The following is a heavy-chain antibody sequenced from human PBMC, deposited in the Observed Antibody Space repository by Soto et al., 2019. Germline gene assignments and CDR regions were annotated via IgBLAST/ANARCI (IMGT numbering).Heavy chain of an antibody. J-gene: IGHJ4*02. Sequence: PSETLSLTCSVSGGSVSNKTYYWSWIRQPPGKRLEWIGYVYYSGTTNYNPSLKSRVAISVDLSKNQFSLRLSSVTTADTALYYCARTTAVPNTLRSRYFFDYWGQGTLVTVSS. CDR3: ARTTAVPNTLRSRYFFDY. CDR1: GGSVSNKTYY. CDR2: VYYSGTT. V-gene: IGHV4-61*01. D-gene: IGHD4-17*01.